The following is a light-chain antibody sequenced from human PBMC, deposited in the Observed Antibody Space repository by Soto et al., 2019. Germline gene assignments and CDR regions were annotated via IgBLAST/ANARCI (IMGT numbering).Light chain of an antibody. CDR1: QDIDSW. CDR3: QQGNSFPLT. Sequence: DIQMTQSPSSVSASIGDRVTITCRGSQDIDSWLAWFQQKPGEAPRLLIYAAISLHSGVPSRFSGAGSGTDFSLTISSLQPEDFATYFCQQGNSFPLTFGGGTKVEIK. V-gene: IGKV1-12*01. CDR2: AAI. J-gene: IGKJ4*01.